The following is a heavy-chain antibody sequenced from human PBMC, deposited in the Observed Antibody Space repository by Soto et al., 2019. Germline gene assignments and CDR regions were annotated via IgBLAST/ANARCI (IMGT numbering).Heavy chain of an antibody. V-gene: IGHV3-48*01. D-gene: IGHD5-12*01. Sequence: GGSLRLSCAASGYTFSSYSMNWVRQAPGKGLEWVSYISSSSSTIYYADSVKGRFTISRDNAKNSLYLQMNSLRAEDTAVYYCAREEWLRHFDYWGQGTLVTVSA. CDR3: AREEWLRHFDY. CDR1: GYTFSSYS. J-gene: IGHJ4*02. CDR2: ISSSSSTI.